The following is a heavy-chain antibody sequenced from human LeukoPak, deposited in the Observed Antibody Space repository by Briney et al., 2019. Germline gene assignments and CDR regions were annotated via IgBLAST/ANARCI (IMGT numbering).Heavy chain of an antibody. CDR1: GFTFSNAW. J-gene: IGHJ4*02. D-gene: IGHD6-19*01. CDR2: IKSETDGGTT. V-gene: IGHV3-15*01. CDR3: TTGAGGWHYFDY. Sequence: GGSLRLSCAASGFTFSNAWMSWVRQAPGKGLEWVGRIKSETDGGTTDYAAPVKGRFTISRDDSKNTLYPQMNSLKTEDTAVYYCTTGAGGWHYFDYWGQGTLVTVSS.